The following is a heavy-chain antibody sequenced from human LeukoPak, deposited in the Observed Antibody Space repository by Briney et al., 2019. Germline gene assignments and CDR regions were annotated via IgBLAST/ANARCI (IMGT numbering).Heavy chain of an antibody. CDR1: GYTFTSYY. V-gene: IGHV1-46*01. CDR2: INTSGGST. Sequence: PGGSLRLSCAASGYTFTSYYMHWVRQAPGQGLEWMGIINTSGGSTSYAQKFQGRVTMTRDTSTSTVYMELSSLRSEDTAVYYCARSSGRSPNRDYMDVWGKGTTVTISS. CDR3: ARSSGRSPNRDYMDV. J-gene: IGHJ6*03. D-gene: IGHD1-14*01.